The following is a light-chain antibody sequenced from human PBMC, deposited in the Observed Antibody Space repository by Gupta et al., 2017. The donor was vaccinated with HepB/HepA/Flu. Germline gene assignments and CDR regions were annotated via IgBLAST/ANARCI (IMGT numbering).Light chain of an antibody. CDR2: SNR. Sequence: QSVLTPPPSVSGAPGQTVTISCTGAIPNIGAGHEVHWYQQLPGTAPKLLIYSNRKRPSGVPDRFSGSRSDTSGSLAIAGLQAEDEADYYCQSYDTSLTSYVFGTGTKVTVL. V-gene: IGLV1-40*01. CDR1: IPNIGAGHE. J-gene: IGLJ1*01. CDR3: QSYDTSLTSYV.